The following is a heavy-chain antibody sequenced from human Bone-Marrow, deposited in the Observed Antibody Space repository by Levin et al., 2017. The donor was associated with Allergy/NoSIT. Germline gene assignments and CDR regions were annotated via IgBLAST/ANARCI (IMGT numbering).Heavy chain of an antibody. J-gene: IGHJ3*01. V-gene: IGHV5-51*01. Sequence: GSLRLSCQGSGYNFASYWIGWVRQMPGKGLEWMGIIYPGDLDTRYSPSFQGQVTISADKSISTAYLQWSSLKASDSAMYYCATPYNYGSGSYLAASDLWGQGTMVTVSS. D-gene: IGHD3-10*01. CDR2: IYPGDLDT. CDR1: GYNFASYW. CDR3: ATPYNYGSGSYLAASDL.